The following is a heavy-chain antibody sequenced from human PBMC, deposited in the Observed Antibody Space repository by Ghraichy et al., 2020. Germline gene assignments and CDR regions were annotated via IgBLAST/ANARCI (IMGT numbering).Heavy chain of an antibody. V-gene: IGHV3-23*01. CDR3: ARLPWYESSS. D-gene: IGHD3-22*01. CDR2: IRDIGDTT. J-gene: IGHJ4*02. CDR1: GLTFNNDG. Sequence: GESLNISCEATGLTFNNDGLSWVRQAPGKGLEWVSAIRDIGDTTYFADSVKGRFTISRDKSKNTVYMQMNSLRAEDTAVYFCARLPWYESSSWGQGTLVTVSS.